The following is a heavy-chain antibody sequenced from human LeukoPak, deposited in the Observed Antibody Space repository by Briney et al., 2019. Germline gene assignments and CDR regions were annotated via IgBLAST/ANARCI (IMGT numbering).Heavy chain of an antibody. CDR2: IYYIGST. J-gene: IGHJ6*02. CDR3: ARLREGYYYYGMDV. Sequence: SETLSLTCNVSGGSISSYYWSWIRQPPGKGLEWMGYIYYIGSTNYNPSLKSRVTISIDTSTNQFSLKLSSVTAADTAVYYCARLREGYYYYGMDVWGQGTTVTVSS. V-gene: IGHV4-59*01. D-gene: IGHD4-17*01. CDR1: GGSISSYY.